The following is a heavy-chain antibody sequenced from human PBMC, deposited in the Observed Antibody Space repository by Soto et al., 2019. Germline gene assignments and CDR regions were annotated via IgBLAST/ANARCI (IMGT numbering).Heavy chain of an antibody. J-gene: IGHJ5*02. CDR3: ARDIRNYYDSSGYYRGWFDP. D-gene: IGHD3-22*01. CDR1: GGTFSSYT. Sequence: ASVKVSCKASGGTFSSYTISWVRQAPGQGLEWMGRIIPILGIANYAQKFQGRVTITADKSTSTAYMELSSLRSEDTAVYYCARDIRNYYDSSGYYRGWFDPWGQGTLVTVS. CDR2: IIPILGIA. V-gene: IGHV1-69*04.